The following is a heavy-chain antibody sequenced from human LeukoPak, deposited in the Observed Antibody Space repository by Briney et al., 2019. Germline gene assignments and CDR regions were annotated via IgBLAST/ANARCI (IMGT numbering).Heavy chain of an antibody. V-gene: IGHV4-39*07. CDR2: IYYSGST. D-gene: IGHD3-10*01. J-gene: IGHJ4*02. CDR1: GGSISSTSYY. CDR3: ARDRLLWFGELDY. Sequence: NPSETLSLTCTVSGGSISSTSYYWGWIRQPPGKGLEWIGSIYYSGSTYYSPSLKSRVTMSVDTSKNQISLKLRSVTAADTAVYYCARDRLLWFGELDYWGQGTLVIVSS.